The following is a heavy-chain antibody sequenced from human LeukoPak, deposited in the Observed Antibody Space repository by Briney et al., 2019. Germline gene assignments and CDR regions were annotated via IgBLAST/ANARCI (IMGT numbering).Heavy chain of an antibody. CDR2: INPNSGGT. CDR1: GYTFTGYY. D-gene: IGHD1-26*01. V-gene: IGHV1-2*02. Sequence: ASVKVSCKASGYTFTGYYMHWVRQAPGQGLEWTGWINPNSGGTNYAQKFQGRVTMTRDTSISTAYMELSRLRSDDTAVYYCAREGGATTRDYYYYGMDVWGQGTTVTVSS. J-gene: IGHJ6*02. CDR3: AREGGATTRDYYYYGMDV.